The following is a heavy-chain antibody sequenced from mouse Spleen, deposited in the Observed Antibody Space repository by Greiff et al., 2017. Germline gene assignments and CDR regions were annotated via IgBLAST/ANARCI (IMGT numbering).Heavy chain of an antibody. D-gene: IGHD4-1*01. CDR2: IDPSDSYT. CDR1: GYTFTSYW. J-gene: IGHJ2*01. Sequence: QVQLQQPGAELVRPGTSVKLSCKASGYTFTSYWMHWVKQRPGQGLEWIGVIDPSDSYTNYNQKFKGKATLTVDTSSSTAYMQLSSLTSEDSAVYYCARYWDKGYYFDYWGQGTTLTVSS. V-gene: IGHV1-59*01. CDR3: ARYWDKGYYFDY.